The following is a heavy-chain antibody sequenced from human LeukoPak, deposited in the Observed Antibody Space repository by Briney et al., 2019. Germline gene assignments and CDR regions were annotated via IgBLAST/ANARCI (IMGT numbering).Heavy chain of an antibody. CDR2: ISSSSSYI. J-gene: IGHJ4*02. CDR1: GFTFSSYS. Sequence: GGSLRLSCAASGFTFSSYSMNWVRQAPGKGLEWVSSISSSSSYIYYADSVKGRFTISRDNYKNTLYLQMNSLTAEDTALYYCAKEPYSGSQLLDYWGQGTLVTVSS. D-gene: IGHD1-26*01. CDR3: AKEPYSGSQLLDY. V-gene: IGHV3-21*04.